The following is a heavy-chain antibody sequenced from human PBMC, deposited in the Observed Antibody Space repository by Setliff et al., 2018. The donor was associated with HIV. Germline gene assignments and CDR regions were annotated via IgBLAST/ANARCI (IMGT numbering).Heavy chain of an antibody. CDR3: ARDQATGYEKVWFSWIDP. CDR2: IIPIFNTA. J-gene: IGHJ5*02. CDR1: GGTFSLYA. V-gene: IGHV1-69*13. D-gene: IGHD5-12*01. Sequence: SVKVSCKASGGTFSLYAINWVRQAPGQGLERMGGIIPIFNTANYAQKFQGRVTITADGSTSTAYMELSSLRFEDTATYYCARDQATGYEKVWFSWIDPWGQGTLVTVSS.